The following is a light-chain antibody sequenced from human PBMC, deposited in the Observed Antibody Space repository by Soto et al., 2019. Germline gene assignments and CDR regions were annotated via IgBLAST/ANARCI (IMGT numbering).Light chain of an antibody. Sequence: QAVVTQESSLTVSPGGTVTLTCASSAGAVTSGHFPYWFQQKPGQAPRTLIYDTTKKHAWTPARFSGSLLGGKAALTLSGAQPQDEAEYYCLLPYSGASVFGNRTKVT. V-gene: IGLV7-46*01. J-gene: IGLJ1*01. CDR3: LLPYSGASV. CDR2: DTT. CDR1: AGAVTSGHF.